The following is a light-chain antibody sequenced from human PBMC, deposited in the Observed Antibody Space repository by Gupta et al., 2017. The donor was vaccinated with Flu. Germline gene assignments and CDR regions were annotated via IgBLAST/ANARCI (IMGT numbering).Light chain of an antibody. J-gene: IGKJ2*01. CDR3: QQYNSYSPYT. V-gene: IGKV1-5*03. CDR1: QSISSW. Sequence: ARVTITCRASQSISSWLAWYQQKPGKAPKLLIYKASSLESGVPSRFSGSGSGTEFTLTISSLQPDDFATYYCQQYNSYSPYTFGQGTKLEIK. CDR2: KAS.